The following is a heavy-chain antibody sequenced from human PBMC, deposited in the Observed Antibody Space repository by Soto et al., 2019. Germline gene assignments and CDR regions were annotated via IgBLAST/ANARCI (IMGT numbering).Heavy chain of an antibody. D-gene: IGHD3-3*01. J-gene: IGHJ4*02. CDR1: GFTFSSYG. CDR3: AKDGSDFWSGYYFEAFDY. V-gene: IGHV3-30*18. Sequence: GGSLRLSCAASGFTFSSYGMHWVRQAPGKGLEWVAVISYDGSNKYYADSVKGRFTISRDNSKNTLYLQMNSLRAVDTAVYYCAKDGSDFWSGYYFEAFDYWGQGTLVTVSS. CDR2: ISYDGSNK.